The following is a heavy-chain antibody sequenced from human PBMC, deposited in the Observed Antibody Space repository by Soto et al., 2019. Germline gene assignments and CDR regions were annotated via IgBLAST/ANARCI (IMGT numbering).Heavy chain of an antibody. V-gene: IGHV4-59*01. CDR2: IYYSGST. J-gene: IGHJ4*02. CDR3: ARDLWYYDILTGYPKSLPFWY. Sequence: QVQLQESGPGLVKPSETLSLTCTVSGGSISSYYWSWIRQPPGKGLEWIGSIYYSGSTNYNPSLKSRVTISVDTSKNQFSLKLSSVTAADTAVYYCARDLWYYDILTGYPKSLPFWYWAQGTLVIVSS. CDR1: GGSISSYY. D-gene: IGHD3-9*01.